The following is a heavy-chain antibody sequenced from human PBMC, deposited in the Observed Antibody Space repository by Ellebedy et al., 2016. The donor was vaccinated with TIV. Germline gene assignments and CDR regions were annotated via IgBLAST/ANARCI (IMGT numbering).Heavy chain of an antibody. CDR1: GGSLSGYY. Sequence: SETLSLTCAVYGGSLSGYYWSWIRQPPGKGLEWIAEIDHRGITDYNPSLKSRATISVDTSKNQISLKLTSVTPEDTAVYYCVRAANLPYSDWLRTPGLPFDYWGQGTLVTVSS. J-gene: IGHJ4*02. V-gene: IGHV4-34*01. CDR2: IDHRGIT. D-gene: IGHD3-9*01. CDR3: VRAANLPYSDWLRTPGLPFDY.